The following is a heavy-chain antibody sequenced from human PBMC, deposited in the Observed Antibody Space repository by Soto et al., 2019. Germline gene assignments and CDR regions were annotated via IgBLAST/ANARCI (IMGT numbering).Heavy chain of an antibody. V-gene: IGHV4-34*01. J-gene: IGHJ5*02. CDR2: INHSGDT. CDR1: GGSFTDYY. CDR3: ARNYYDSGRFGLDP. D-gene: IGHD3-22*01. Sequence: QVRLPQWGAGLLKPSETLSLTCAVYGGSFTDYYWSWLRQPPGKGLEWIGEINHSGDTNYNPSLKSRVTISVDTSKNQFSLKLSSVTAADTAVYYCARNYYDSGRFGLDPWGQGTQVTVSS.